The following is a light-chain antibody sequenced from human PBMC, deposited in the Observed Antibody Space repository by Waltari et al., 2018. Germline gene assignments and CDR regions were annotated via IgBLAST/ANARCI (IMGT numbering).Light chain of an antibody. CDR2: EVS. CDR1: QSLLPSDGKTH. V-gene: IGKV2D-29*01. CDR3: MQNIQIPVS. J-gene: IGKJ4*01. Sequence: DIVMTQTPLSLSVTPGQAASISRKSSQSLLPSDGKTHLYWYLQKPGQPPQLLIYEVSNRFAGVPERFSGGGSGTDFTLKISRVEAEDVGLYYCMQNIQIPVSFGGGTKVEIK.